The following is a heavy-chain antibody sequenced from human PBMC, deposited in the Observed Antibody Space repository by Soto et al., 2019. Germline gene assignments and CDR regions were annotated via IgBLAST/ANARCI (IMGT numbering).Heavy chain of an antibody. CDR2: INHSGIS. V-gene: IGHV4-34*01. CDR1: GGSSSGYY. Sequence: SETLSLTCAVYGGSSSGYYWSWIRQSPGKGLEWIGEINHSGISNYNPSLKSRVTVSVDASKNQFSLSLSSVTAADTAVYYCARGCQYYGSPYWGFWGQGTPVTVSS. CDR3: ARGCQYYGSPYWGF. D-gene: IGHD3-10*01. J-gene: IGHJ4*02.